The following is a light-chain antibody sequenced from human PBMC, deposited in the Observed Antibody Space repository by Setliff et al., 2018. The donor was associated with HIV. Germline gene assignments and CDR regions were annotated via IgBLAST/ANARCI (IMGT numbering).Light chain of an antibody. Sequence: QSVLTQPPSVSGAPGQGVTISCTGSSSNIGTGYDVHWYQQLPGRAPKLLIYGNTNRPSGVPDRFSGSKSGTSASLAITGLQAEDEADYYCSSYAGSSYVFGSGTKVTVL. J-gene: IGLJ1*01. CDR1: SSNIGTGYD. CDR2: GNT. CDR3: SSYAGSSYV. V-gene: IGLV1-40*01.